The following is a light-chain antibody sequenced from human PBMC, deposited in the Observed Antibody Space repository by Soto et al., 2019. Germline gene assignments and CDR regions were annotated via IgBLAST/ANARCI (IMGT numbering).Light chain of an antibody. Sequence: QSVLTQPPSASGSPGQSVTISCTGTSSDVGGYNYVSWYQQHPGKAPTLMLYEVSKRPSGVPDRFFGSKSGNTASLTVSGLQAEDEADYYCSSYAGSNNVVFGGGTK. J-gene: IGLJ2*01. CDR3: SSYAGSNNVV. V-gene: IGLV2-8*01. CDR1: SSDVGGYNY. CDR2: EVS.